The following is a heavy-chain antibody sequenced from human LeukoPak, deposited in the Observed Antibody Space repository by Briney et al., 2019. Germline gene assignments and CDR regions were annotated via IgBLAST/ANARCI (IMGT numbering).Heavy chain of an antibody. V-gene: IGHV1-69*13. CDR1: GGTFSSYA. CDR2: IIPIFGTA. CDR3: ARPSAIADNYYYGMDV. J-gene: IGHJ6*02. Sequence: SVKVSCKASGGTFSSYAISWVRQAPGQELEWMGGIIPIFGTANYAQKFQGRVTITADESTSTAYMELSSLRSEDTAVYYCARPSAIADNYYYGMDVWGQGTTVTVSS. D-gene: IGHD6-13*01.